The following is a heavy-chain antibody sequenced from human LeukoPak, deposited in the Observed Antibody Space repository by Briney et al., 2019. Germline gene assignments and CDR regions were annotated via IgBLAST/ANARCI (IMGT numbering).Heavy chain of an antibody. CDR2: INPSGGDT. Sequence: ASVKVSCKASGYTFTSYYMHWVRQAPGQGLEWMGIINPSGGDTSYAQKFQGRVTMTRDTSTSTVYMELSSLRSGDTAVYYCARAYTAMVYWFDPWGQGTLVTVSS. CDR1: GYTFTSYY. V-gene: IGHV1-46*01. D-gene: IGHD5-18*01. J-gene: IGHJ5*02. CDR3: ARAYTAMVYWFDP.